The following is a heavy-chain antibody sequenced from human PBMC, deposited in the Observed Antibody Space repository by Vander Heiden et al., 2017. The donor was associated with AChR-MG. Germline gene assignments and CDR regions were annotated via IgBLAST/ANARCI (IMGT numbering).Heavy chain of an antibody. CDR2: ISWNSGSI. D-gene: IGHD3-22*01. Sequence: EVQLVSSGGGFGQPGRALRFSWAASGFPFDDYAMHWVRQAPGKGLEWVSGISWNSGSIGYADSVKGRFTISRDNAKNSLYLQMNSLRAEDTALYYCAKDIMIVYYSHYFDYWGQGTLVTVSS. V-gene: IGHV3-9*01. J-gene: IGHJ4*02. CDR1: GFPFDDYA. CDR3: AKDIMIVYYSHYFDY.